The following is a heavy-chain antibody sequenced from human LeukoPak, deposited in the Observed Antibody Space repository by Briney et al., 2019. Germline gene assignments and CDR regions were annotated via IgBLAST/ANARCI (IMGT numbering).Heavy chain of an antibody. J-gene: IGHJ3*02. CDR1: GGSISSYY. CDR2: IYYTGST. Sequence: SEILSLTCTVSGGSISSYYWSWIRQPPGKGLKWIGYIYYTGSTNYNPSLKSRVTISVDTSKNQFSLKLSSVTAADTAVYFCARGPYSYDSSGAFDIWGQGTMVTVSS. V-gene: IGHV4-59*08. D-gene: IGHD3-22*01. CDR3: ARGPYSYDSSGAFDI.